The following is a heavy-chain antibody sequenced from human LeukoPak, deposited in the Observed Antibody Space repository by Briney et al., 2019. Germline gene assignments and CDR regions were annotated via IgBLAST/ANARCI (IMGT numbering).Heavy chain of an antibody. V-gene: IGHV4-59*01. J-gene: IGHJ5*02. Sequence: SETLSLTCSVSGGPITEYYWSWIRQPPGKGLEWIGYIYHTGSTNYSPSLKSRVTISVDASRNQFSLKLVSVTAADTAVDYCGRDRSRTCYYYLDPWGQGILVPVSS. CDR2: IYHTGST. CDR3: GRDRSRTCYYYLDP. D-gene: IGHD5-12*01. CDR1: GGPITEYY.